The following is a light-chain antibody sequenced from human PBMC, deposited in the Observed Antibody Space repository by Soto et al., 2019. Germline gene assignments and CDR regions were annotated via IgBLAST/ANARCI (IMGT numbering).Light chain of an antibody. CDR1: QSISSY. CDR3: XXXXXXXXXT. Sequence: DIQMTQSPSSLSASVGDRVTITCRASQSISSYLNWYQQKPGKAPKLLIYAASSLQSGVPSRFSGSGSGTDFTLTISSLQPEXXATXXXXXXXXXXXXTFGPGTKVDIK. CDR2: AAS. V-gene: IGKV1-39*01. J-gene: IGKJ3*01.